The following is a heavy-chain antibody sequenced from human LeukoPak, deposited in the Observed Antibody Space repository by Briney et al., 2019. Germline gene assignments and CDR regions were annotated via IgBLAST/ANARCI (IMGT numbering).Heavy chain of an antibody. CDR2: IYPGDSDT. D-gene: IGHD5-24*01. J-gene: IGHJ3*02. V-gene: IGHV5-51*01. Sequence: GESPKISCKGSGYSFTSCWIGWVRQMPGKGLEWMGIIYPGDSDTRYSPSFQGQVTISADKSISTAYLQWSSLKASDTAMYYCARHRMATLGAFDIWGQGTMVTVSS. CDR1: GYSFTSCW. CDR3: ARHRMATLGAFDI.